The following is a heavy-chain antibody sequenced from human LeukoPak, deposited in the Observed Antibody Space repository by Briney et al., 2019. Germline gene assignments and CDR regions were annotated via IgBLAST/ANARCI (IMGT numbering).Heavy chain of an antibody. V-gene: IGHV1-69*13. CDR1: GGTFSSYA. CDR3: ARENYYGSGSYSLDY. Sequence: SVKVSCKASGGTFSSYAISWVRQAPGQGLEWMGGIIPIFGTANYAQKFQGRVTITADESTSTAYMVLSSLRSEDTAVYYCARENYYGSGSYSLDYWGQGTLVTVSS. CDR2: IIPIFGTA. J-gene: IGHJ4*02. D-gene: IGHD3-10*01.